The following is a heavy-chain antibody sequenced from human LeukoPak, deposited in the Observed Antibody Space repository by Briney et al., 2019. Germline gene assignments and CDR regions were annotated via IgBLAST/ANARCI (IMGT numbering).Heavy chain of an antibody. CDR3: ARDRRVDHGGNSGSAFDI. J-gene: IGHJ3*02. D-gene: IGHD4-23*01. V-gene: IGHV4-31*03. CDR2: IYYSGST. Sequence: SETLSLTCTVSGGSISSGGYYWSWIRQHPGKGLGWIGYIYYSGSTYYDPSIKSRVTISVDTSKNQFSLKLSSVTAADTAVYYCARDRRVDHGGNSGSAFDIWGQGTMVTVSS. CDR1: GGSISSGGYY.